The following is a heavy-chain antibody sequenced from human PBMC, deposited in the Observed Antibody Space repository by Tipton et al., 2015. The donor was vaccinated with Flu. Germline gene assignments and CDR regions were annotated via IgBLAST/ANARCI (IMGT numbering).Heavy chain of an antibody. CDR3: ARHTGDSVRGIVDY. CDR1: GDSIGGAYY. CDR2: SHHTGST. Sequence: TLSLTCSVSGDSIGGAYYWGWIRQPPGKGLEWIGNSHHTGSTYRNPSLKSRVTISVDTSWNQFSLKLSSVTAADTAVYYCARHTGDSVRGIVDYWGQGTLVTVSS. D-gene: IGHD3-10*02. J-gene: IGHJ4*02. V-gene: IGHV4-38-2*01.